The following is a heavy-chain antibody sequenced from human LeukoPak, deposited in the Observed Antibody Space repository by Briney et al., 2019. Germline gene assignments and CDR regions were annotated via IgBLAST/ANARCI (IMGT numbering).Heavy chain of an antibody. J-gene: IGHJ6*02. CDR1: GGSINTYY. Sequence: SETLSLTCTVSGGSINTYYWSWIRQPPGKGLEWIGYIYYSGSTDYNPSLKSRVTISLDTSKNQFSLRLSSVAAADTAVYYCARSYNNAGYFYYGMDVWGQGTTVTVSS. D-gene: IGHD5-24*01. CDR3: ARSYNNAGYFYYGMDV. V-gene: IGHV4-59*08. CDR2: IYYSGST.